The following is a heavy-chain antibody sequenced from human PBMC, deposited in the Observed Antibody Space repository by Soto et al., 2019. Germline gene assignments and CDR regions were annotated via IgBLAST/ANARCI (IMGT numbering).Heavy chain of an antibody. CDR2: IYHSGST. V-gene: IGHV4-30-2*01. CDR1: GGSISSGGYS. CDR3: ARIGIAVAGAGGDN. D-gene: IGHD6-19*01. J-gene: IGHJ4*02. Sequence: QLQLQESGSGLVKPSQTLSLTCAVSGGSISSGGYSWSWIRQPPGKGLEWVGYIYHSGSTYYNPSLKSRVSTSVDRAKNKFSLKLSAVTAAGTGVYYCARIGIAVAGAGGDNWGQGTLVTVSS.